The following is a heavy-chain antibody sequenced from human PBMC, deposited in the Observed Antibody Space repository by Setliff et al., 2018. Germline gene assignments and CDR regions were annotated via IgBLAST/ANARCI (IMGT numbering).Heavy chain of an antibody. Sequence: VASVKVSCKASGYTLTNYYMHWVRQAPGQGLEWMGIINPSGGLTNYAQKFQGRVTMTKDTSTTTVYLELSSLRSEDTALYYCARAPLESGYYYGQGHYFDNWGQGTLVTVSS. CDR3: ARAPLESGYYYGQGHYFDN. CDR2: INPSGGLT. CDR1: GYTLTNYY. V-gene: IGHV1-46*01. D-gene: IGHD5-18*01. J-gene: IGHJ4*02.